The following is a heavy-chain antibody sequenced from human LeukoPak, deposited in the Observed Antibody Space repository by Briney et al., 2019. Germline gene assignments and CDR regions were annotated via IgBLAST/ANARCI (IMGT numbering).Heavy chain of an antibody. D-gene: IGHD3-22*01. CDR3: ARPNYYDSSGYYPYYFDY. J-gene: IGHJ4*02. Sequence: ASVKVSCKASGYTFTSYGISWVRQAPGQGLEWMGWMNPNSGNTGYAQKFQGRVTMTRNTSISTAYMELSSLRSEDTAVYYCARPNYYDSSGYYPYYFDYWGQGTLVTVS. CDR1: GYTFTSYG. CDR2: MNPNSGNT. V-gene: IGHV1-8*02.